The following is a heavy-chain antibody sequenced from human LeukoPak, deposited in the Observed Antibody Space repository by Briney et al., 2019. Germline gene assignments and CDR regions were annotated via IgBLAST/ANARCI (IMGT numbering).Heavy chain of an antibody. CDR2: ISYDGSNK. D-gene: IGHD5-18*01. V-gene: IGHV3-33*05. Sequence: SCKASGFTFSSYGMHWVRQAPGKGLEWVAVISYDGSNKYYADSVKGRFTISRDNSKNTLYLQMNSLRAEDTAVYYCARDRDGYSYSLPAYDYWGQGTLVTVSS. CDR1: GFTFSSYG. CDR3: ARDRDGYSYSLPAYDY. J-gene: IGHJ4*02.